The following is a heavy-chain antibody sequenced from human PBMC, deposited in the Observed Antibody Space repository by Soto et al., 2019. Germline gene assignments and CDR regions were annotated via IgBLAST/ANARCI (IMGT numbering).Heavy chain of an antibody. Sequence: EVQLVESGGGLVQPGGSLRLSCAASGFPFSTYWMNWVRHAPGKGLVWVSRLSSDGSSTSYADSVKGRFTISRDNAKNTLYLQMNSMRGEDTAVYYCASDRPAVAGTGLNYWGQGTLVTVSS. J-gene: IGHJ4*02. D-gene: IGHD6-19*01. V-gene: IGHV3-74*01. CDR2: LSSDGSST. CDR1: GFPFSTYW. CDR3: ASDRPAVAGTGLNY.